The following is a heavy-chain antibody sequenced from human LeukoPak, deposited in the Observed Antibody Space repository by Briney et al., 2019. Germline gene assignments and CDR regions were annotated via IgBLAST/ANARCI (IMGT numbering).Heavy chain of an antibody. CDR3: ARALRSPGDSGLDY. Sequence: GASLRLSFAASGFTLSSNYMQWVRQAPGKGLVWVSRISLDGSDTTYADFAKGRFTISRDNAKNTVYLEMNSLRAEDTAVYYCARALRSPGDSGLDYWGQGALVTVSS. CDR2: ISLDGSDT. D-gene: IGHD3-10*01. V-gene: IGHV3-74*03. J-gene: IGHJ4*02. CDR1: GFTLSSNY.